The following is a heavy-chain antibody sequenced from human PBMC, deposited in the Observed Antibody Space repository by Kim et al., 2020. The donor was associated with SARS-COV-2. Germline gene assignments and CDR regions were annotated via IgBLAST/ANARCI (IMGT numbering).Heavy chain of an antibody. CDR2: IYTSGRT. CDR1: GDSLSSDY. Sequence: SETLSLTCTVSGDSLSSDYWSWNRQPAGKGLEWIGRIYTSGRTNYNPSLQSRVTMSVDMSKNQSSLKLSSVTAADTAVYYCARGLGHWGQGTLVTVSP. CDR3: ARGLGH. V-gene: IGHV4-4*07. D-gene: IGHD3-22*01. J-gene: IGHJ4*02.